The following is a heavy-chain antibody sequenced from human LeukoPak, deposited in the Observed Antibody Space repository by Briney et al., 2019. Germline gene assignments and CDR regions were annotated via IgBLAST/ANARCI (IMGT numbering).Heavy chain of an antibody. CDR2: ISASGYST. Sequence: GGSLRLSCAASGFTFSSYAMSWVRQAPGKGLEWVSAISASGYSTYYADSVKGRFTISRDNSKKTLYLQMNSLRAEDTAIFYCAKDVYNWNFYFDYWGQGTLVTVSS. CDR1: GFTFSSYA. CDR3: AKDVYNWNFYFDY. D-gene: IGHD1-7*01. J-gene: IGHJ4*02. V-gene: IGHV3-23*01.